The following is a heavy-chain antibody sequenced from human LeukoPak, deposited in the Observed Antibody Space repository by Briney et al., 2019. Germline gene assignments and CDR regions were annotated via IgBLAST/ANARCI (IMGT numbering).Heavy chain of an antibody. Sequence: PGGSLRLSCAASGFTFSSYDMNWVRQAPGKGLEGVTFIRYDGSRKFSADSVKGRFTISRYNSKNTVYLQMNSLRAEDTAVYYCARDPSSSSSVGGYLDYWGQGTLVTVSS. CDR2: IRYDGSRK. CDR1: GFTFSSYD. CDR3: ARDPSSSSSVGGYLDY. D-gene: IGHD6-6*01. J-gene: IGHJ4*02. V-gene: IGHV3-30*02.